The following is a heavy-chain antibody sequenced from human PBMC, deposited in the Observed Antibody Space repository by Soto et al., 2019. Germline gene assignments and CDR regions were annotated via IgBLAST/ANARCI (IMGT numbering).Heavy chain of an antibody. Sequence: EVQLVESGGGLVQPGGSLRLSCAASGFTFSSYSMNWVRQAPGKGLEWVSYISSSSSTIYYADSVKGRFTISREHAKNSLDLQMDHPRNEDTAVYYCARDDFYGTSGYLALFDYWGQGTLVTVSS. J-gene: IGHJ4*02. CDR2: ISSSSSTI. V-gene: IGHV3-48*02. CDR3: ARDDFYGTSGYLALFDY. CDR1: GFTFSSYS. D-gene: IGHD3-22*01.